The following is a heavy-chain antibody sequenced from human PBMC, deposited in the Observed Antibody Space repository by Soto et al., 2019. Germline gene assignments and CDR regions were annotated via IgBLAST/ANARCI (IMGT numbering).Heavy chain of an antibody. D-gene: IGHD6-13*01. V-gene: IGHV3-11*06. CDR2: ISSSGSHT. J-gene: IGHJ4*02. CDR1: GFTFSDFY. Sequence: LRLSCAASGFTFSDFYMSWIRQAPGKGLEWVSYISSSGSHTPYADSVKGRFTISRDNAKNSVYLQMNSLRAEDTAVYYCARVGSTSAAGVLDYWGQGTLVTVSS. CDR3: ARVGSTSAAGVLDY.